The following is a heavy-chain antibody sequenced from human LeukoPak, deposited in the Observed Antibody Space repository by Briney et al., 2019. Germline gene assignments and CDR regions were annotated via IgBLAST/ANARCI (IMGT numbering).Heavy chain of an antibody. CDR2: IWYDGSNK. V-gene: IGHV3-33*01. Sequence: GGSLRLSCAASGFTFSTYGMHWVRQAPGKGLEWVAVIWYDGSNKYYADSVKGRFTISRDNSKNTLYLQMNSLRAEDTAVYYCARERADYYDSSGYYDYWGQGTLVTVSS. D-gene: IGHD3-22*01. J-gene: IGHJ4*02. CDR3: ARERADYYDSSGYYDY. CDR1: GFTFSTYG.